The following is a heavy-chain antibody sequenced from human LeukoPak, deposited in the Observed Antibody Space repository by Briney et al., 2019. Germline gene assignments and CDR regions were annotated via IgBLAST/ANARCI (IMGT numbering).Heavy chain of an antibody. J-gene: IGHJ4*02. V-gene: IGHV3-30*09. Sequence: GGSLRLSCAASGFTFSSYVMHWVRQAPGKGLEWVAIISYDGSNEYYADSVKGRFAISRDNAKNSLYLQMNSLRAEDTAVYYCAREKGEEIIDYWGQGTLVTVSS. CDR1: GFTFSSYV. CDR2: ISYDGSNE. D-gene: IGHD3-16*01. CDR3: AREKGEEIIDY.